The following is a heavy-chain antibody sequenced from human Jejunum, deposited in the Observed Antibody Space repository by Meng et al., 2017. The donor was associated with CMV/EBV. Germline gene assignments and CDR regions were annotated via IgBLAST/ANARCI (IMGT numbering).Heavy chain of an antibody. CDR2: INTNTGNP. CDR3: ARDGLNERYFDY. Sequence: CNASGYTFTSNNLIWVRQAPGQGPEWMGWINTNTGNPTYARDFTGRFVFSSDTSVSTAYLQISSLKAEDTAVYYCARDGLNERYFDYWGQGTLVTVSS. CDR1: GYTFTSNN. V-gene: IGHV7-4-1*02. J-gene: IGHJ4*02.